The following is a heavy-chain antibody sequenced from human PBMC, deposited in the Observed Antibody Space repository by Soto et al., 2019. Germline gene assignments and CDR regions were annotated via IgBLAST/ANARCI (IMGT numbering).Heavy chain of an antibody. CDR3: ARDMGYYDNSGYVDKGFDY. D-gene: IGHD3-22*01. Sequence: EVQLVESGGGLVQPGGSLRLSCAASGFTFSSYSMNWVRQAPGKGLEWVSYISSSSSTIYYADSVKGRLTISRDNAKNSLFLQMNSLRDEDTDVYYCARDMGYYDNSGYVDKGFDYWGQGTLVTVSS. CDR2: ISSSSSTI. J-gene: IGHJ4*02. V-gene: IGHV3-48*02. CDR1: GFTFSSYS.